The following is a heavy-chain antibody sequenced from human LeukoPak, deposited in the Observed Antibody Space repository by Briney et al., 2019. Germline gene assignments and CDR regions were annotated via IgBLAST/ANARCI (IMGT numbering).Heavy chain of an antibody. D-gene: IGHD3-3*01. CDR1: GFTFSSTS. Sequence: GGSLRLSCAASGFTFSSTSMSWVRQAPGKGLEWVSVIYSGGSTYYADSVKGRFTISRDNSKNTLYLQMNSLRAEDTAVYYCAREHYDFWSGYSESYYYYYGMDVWGQGTTVTVSS. CDR3: AREHYDFWSGYSESYYYYYGMDV. J-gene: IGHJ6*02. V-gene: IGHV3-53*01. CDR2: IYSGGST.